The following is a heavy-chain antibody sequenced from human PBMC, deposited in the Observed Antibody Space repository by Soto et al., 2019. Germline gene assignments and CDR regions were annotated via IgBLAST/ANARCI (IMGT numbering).Heavy chain of an antibody. D-gene: IGHD4-17*01. CDR2: IIPIFGTA. Sequence: SSVKVSCKASGGTFSSYAISWVRQAPGQGLEWMGGIIPIFGTANYAQKFQGRVTITADESTSTAYMELSRLRSEDTAVYYCVRDVRATTVVTPSWGQGKMVTVSS. CDR1: GGTFSSYA. J-gene: IGHJ3*01. V-gene: IGHV1-69*13. CDR3: VRDVRATTVVTPS.